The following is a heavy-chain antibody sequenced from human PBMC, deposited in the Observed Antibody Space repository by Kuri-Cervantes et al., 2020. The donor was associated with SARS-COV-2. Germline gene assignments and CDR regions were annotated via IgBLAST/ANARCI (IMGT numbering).Heavy chain of an antibody. CDR3: ARVFFFQRGRAAFDI. CDR1: GFTFSSYA. V-gene: IGHV3-30-3*01. CDR2: ISYDGSNK. Sequence: GESLKISCEASGFTFSSYAMHWVRQAPGKGLEWVAVISYDGSNKYYADSVKGRFTISRDNSKNTLYLQMNSLRAEDTAVYHCARVFFFQRGRAAFDIWGQGTMVTVSS. D-gene: IGHD6-25*01. J-gene: IGHJ3*02.